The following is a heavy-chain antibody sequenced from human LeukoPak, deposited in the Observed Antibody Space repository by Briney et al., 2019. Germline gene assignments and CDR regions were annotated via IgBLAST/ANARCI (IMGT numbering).Heavy chain of an antibody. CDR2: IKGDGGSP. Sequence: GGSLRLSCAASGFTFSNYWMHWVRQVPGKGLAWVSRIKGDGGSPTYADSVKGRFTISRDNAKHTLYLQMNSLRADDTAVYYCARKPDYYGADYWGQGTLVTVSS. J-gene: IGHJ4*02. CDR1: GFTFSNYW. V-gene: IGHV3-74*01. CDR3: ARKPDYYGADY. D-gene: IGHD3-10*01.